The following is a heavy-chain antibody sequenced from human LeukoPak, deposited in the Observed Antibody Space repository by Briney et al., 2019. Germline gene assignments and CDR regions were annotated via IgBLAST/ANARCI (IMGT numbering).Heavy chain of an antibody. Sequence: GGSLRLSCAASGFTFSSYAMSWVRQAPGKGPEWVSAISDSGASTYYADSVKGRSTISRDKSKNTLYLQMNSLRAEDTAVYHCAKHQGVTGTTPDYWGQGTLATVSS. CDR2: ISDSGAST. V-gene: IGHV3-23*01. CDR3: AKHQGVTGTTPDY. CDR1: GFTFSSYA. J-gene: IGHJ4*02. D-gene: IGHD1-7*01.